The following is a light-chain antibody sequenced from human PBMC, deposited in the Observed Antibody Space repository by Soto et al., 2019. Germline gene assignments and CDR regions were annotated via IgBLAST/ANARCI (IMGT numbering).Light chain of an antibody. CDR2: DAS. CDR3: QHRYNWPQT. J-gene: IGKJ1*01. V-gene: IGKV3-11*01. CDR1: QSVGSY. Sequence: EVVLTQSPATLSLSPGDRATLSCRASQSVGSYLAWYQQRPGQAPRLLIYDASNRATGIPARFSGSGSGTDFTLTISSLEPEDFAVYYCQHRYNWPQTFGQGTKVEIK.